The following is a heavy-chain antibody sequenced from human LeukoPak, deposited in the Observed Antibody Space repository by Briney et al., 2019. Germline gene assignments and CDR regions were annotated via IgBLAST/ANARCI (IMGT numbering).Heavy chain of an antibody. CDR1: GGSISSYY. CDR2: IYYSGST. CDR3: ARAPIGVVPAANGAFDI. D-gene: IGHD2-2*01. V-gene: IGHV4-59*12. J-gene: IGHJ3*02. Sequence: SETLSLTCTVSGGSISSYYWSWIRQPPGKGLEWIGYIYYSGSTNYNPSLKSRVTISVDTSKNQFSLKLSSVTAADTAVYYCARAPIGVVPAANGAFDIWGQGTMVTVSS.